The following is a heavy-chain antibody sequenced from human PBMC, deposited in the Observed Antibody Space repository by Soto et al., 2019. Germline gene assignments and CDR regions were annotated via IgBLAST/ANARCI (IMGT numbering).Heavy chain of an antibody. CDR3: ATKEPGGNPVPEYFQH. D-gene: IGHD2-15*01. Sequence: EVQLVESGGGLVQPGGSLRLSCAASGFTFSSYSMNWVRQAPGKGLEWVSYISSSSSTIYYADSVKGRFTISRDNAKNSLYLQMNSLRDEDTAVYYCATKEPGGNPVPEYFQHWGQGTLVTVSS. CDR2: ISSSSSTI. V-gene: IGHV3-48*02. CDR1: GFTFSSYS. J-gene: IGHJ1*01.